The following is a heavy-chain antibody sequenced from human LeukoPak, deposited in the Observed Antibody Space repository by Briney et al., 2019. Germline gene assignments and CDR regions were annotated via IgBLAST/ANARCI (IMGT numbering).Heavy chain of an antibody. CDR3: ARSAGYYDFWSGYYPKFNWFDP. D-gene: IGHD3-3*01. Sequence: NTSETLSLTCTVSGGSISSSSYYWGWIRQPPGKGLEWIGSIYYSGSTYYNPSLKSRVTISVDTSKNQFSLKLSSVTAADTAAYYCARSAGYYDFWSGYYPKFNWFDPWGQGTLVTVSS. CDR1: GGSISSSSYY. V-gene: IGHV4-39*01. CDR2: IYYSGST. J-gene: IGHJ5*02.